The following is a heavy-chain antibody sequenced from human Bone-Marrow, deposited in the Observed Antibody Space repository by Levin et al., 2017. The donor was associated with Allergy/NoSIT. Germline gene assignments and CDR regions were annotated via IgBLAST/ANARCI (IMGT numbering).Heavy chain of an antibody. CDR2: INHSGST. Sequence: KPSETLSLTCAVYGGSFSGYYWSWIRQPPGKGLEWIGEINHSGSTNYNPSLKSRVTISVDTSKNQFSLKLTSVTAADTAVYYCARGQYSSGWLPMPNWFDPWGQGTLATVSS. V-gene: IGHV4-34*01. D-gene: IGHD6-19*01. CDR3: ARGQYSSGWLPMPNWFDP. CDR1: GGSFSGYY. J-gene: IGHJ5*02.